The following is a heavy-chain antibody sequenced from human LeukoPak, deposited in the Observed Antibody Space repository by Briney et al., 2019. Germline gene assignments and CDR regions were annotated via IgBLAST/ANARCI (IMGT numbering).Heavy chain of an antibody. J-gene: IGHJ4*02. CDR2: ISGSGGST. Sequence: GGSLRLSCAASGFTFSSYAMSWVRQAPGKGLEWVSAISGSGGSTYYADSVKGRFTISRDNSKNTLYLQMNSLGAEDTAVYYRANSVVVTAMQNDYWGQGTLVTVSS. CDR3: ANSVVVTAMQNDY. V-gene: IGHV3-23*01. D-gene: IGHD2-21*02. CDR1: GFTFSSYA.